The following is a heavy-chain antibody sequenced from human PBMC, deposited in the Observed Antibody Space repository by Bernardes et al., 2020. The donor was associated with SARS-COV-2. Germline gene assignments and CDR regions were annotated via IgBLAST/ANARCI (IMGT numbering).Heavy chain of an antibody. Sequence: GGSLRLSCAASGFTFSSSAMHWVRQAPGKGLEWVAVISYDGSNKYYADSVKGRFTISRDNSKNTLYLQMNSLRAEDTAVYYCVGELLDAFDIWGQGTMVTVSS. CDR2: ISYDGSNK. J-gene: IGHJ3*02. D-gene: IGHD1-26*01. V-gene: IGHV3-30-3*01. CDR3: VGELLDAFDI. CDR1: GFTFSSSA.